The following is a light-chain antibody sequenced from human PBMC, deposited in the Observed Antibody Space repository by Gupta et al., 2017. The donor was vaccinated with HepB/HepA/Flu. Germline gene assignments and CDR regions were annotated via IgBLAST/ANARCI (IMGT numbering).Light chain of an antibody. V-gene: IGKV4-1*01. Sequence: DIVMTQFPDFLAVSLGERATINCKSSQSVLYSSNNRNNLVWYQQKPGQPPRLLIYCASTRESGVPYRFSGSGSGTNFTLTISSLQAEDVAVYYCQQYYSTPWTFGQGTKVEIK. CDR2: CAS. CDR1: QSVLYSSNNRNN. CDR3: QQYYSTPWT. J-gene: IGKJ1*01.